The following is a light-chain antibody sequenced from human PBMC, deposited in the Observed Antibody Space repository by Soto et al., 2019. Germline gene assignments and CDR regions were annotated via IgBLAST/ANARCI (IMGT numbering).Light chain of an antibody. V-gene: IGLV1-51*01. CDR1: SSNIGIYY. CDR3: GTWDSSLNSAL. Sequence: QSVLTQPPSVSAAPGQKVTISCSGSSSNIGIYYVSWYQHVPGTAPKLLIYDNNRRLSGIPDRFSGSKSGTSATLGITGLPAGDEADYYCGTWDSSLNSALFGGGTKLTVL. J-gene: IGLJ2*01. CDR2: DNN.